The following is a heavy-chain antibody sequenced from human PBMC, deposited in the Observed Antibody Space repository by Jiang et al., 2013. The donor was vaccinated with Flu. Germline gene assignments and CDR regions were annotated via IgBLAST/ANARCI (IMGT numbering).Heavy chain of an antibody. D-gene: IGHD2-15*01. Sequence: GTNYAQKFQGWVTMTRDTSISTAYMELSSLRSEDTAVYYCARGLSSRSLYCSGGSCYSEWGQGTLVTVSS. CDR2: GT. V-gene: IGHV1-2*04. CDR3: ARGLSSRSLYCSGGSCYSE. J-gene: IGHJ4*02.